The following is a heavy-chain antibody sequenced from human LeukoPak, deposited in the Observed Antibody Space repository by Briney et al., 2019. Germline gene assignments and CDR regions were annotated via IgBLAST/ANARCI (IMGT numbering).Heavy chain of an antibody. D-gene: IGHD6-19*01. CDR1: VFTFDDYA. J-gene: IGHJ4*02. V-gene: IGHV3-9*03. CDR2: ISWNSGSI. CDR3: AKGSSGWYYYFDY. Sequence: PGGSLRLSCAASVFTFDDYAMHWVRQAPGKGLEWVSGISWNSGSIGYADSVKGRFTISRDNAKNSLYLQMNSLRAEDMALYYCAKGSSGWYYYFDYWGQGTLVTVSS.